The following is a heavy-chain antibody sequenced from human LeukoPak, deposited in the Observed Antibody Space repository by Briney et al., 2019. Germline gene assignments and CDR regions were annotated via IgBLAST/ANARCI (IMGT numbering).Heavy chain of an antibody. CDR1: GGSIRSGDYY. J-gene: IGHJ4*02. CDR3: ARTTTDVDY. V-gene: IGHV4-30-4*01. Sequence: SETLSLTCTVSGGSIRSGDYYRSWIRQPPGKGLEWIGYIYYSGSTYYNPSLKSRVTISVDTSKNQFSLKLSSVTAADTAVYYCARTTTDVDYWGQGTLVTVSS. CDR2: IYYSGST. D-gene: IGHD1-26*01.